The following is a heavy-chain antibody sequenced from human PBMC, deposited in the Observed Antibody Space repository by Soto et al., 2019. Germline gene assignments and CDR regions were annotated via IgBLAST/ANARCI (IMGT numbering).Heavy chain of an antibody. J-gene: IGHJ4*02. CDR1: GYTFTSYA. D-gene: IGHD6-19*01. V-gene: IGHV1-3*01. Sequence: GASVKVSCKASGYTFTSYAMHWVRQAPGQRLEWMGWINAGNGNTKYSQKFQGRVTITRDTSASTAYMELSSLRSEDTAVYYCARDPAAVAGHFDYWGQGTLVTAPQ. CDR2: INAGNGNT. CDR3: ARDPAAVAGHFDY.